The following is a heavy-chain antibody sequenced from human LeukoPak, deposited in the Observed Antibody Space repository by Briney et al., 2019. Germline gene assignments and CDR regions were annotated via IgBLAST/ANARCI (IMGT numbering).Heavy chain of an antibody. J-gene: IGHJ4*02. CDR3: AREYITSGGYFDY. D-gene: IGHD3-10*01. V-gene: IGHV3-66*01. Sequence: GGSLRLSCAASGFTVSSNYMSWVRQAPGKGLEWVSVIYSGGSTYYADSVKGRFTISRDNSKNTLYLQMNSLRAEDTAVYYCAREYITSGGYFDYWGQGILVTVSS. CDR2: IYSGGST. CDR1: GFTVSSNY.